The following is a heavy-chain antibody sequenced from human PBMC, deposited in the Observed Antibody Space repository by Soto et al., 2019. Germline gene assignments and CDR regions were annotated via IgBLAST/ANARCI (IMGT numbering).Heavy chain of an antibody. D-gene: IGHD2-15*01. Sequence: GGSLRLSCAASGFTFSSYSMNWVRRAPGKGLEWVSSISSSSSYIYYADSVKGRFTISRDNAKNSLYLQMNSLRAEDTAVYYWARDLGLFCSGGSCYRDAFDIWGQGTMVTVSS. J-gene: IGHJ3*02. CDR3: ARDLGLFCSGGSCYRDAFDI. V-gene: IGHV3-21*01. CDR2: ISSSSSYI. CDR1: GFTFSSYS.